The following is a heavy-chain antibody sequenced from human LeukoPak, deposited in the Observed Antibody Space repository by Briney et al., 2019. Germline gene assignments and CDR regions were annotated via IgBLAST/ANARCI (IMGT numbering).Heavy chain of an antibody. Sequence: AGGSLRLSCAASGFTFGPYTMNWVRQAPGKGLEFVSASGDTGSTFYADSVKGRFTVSRDNSQNTLYLQLNSLRAEDTVVYYCAKRDYYDSSGFSPLFQHWGQGTLVTVSS. D-gene: IGHD3-22*01. CDR3: AKRDYYDSSGFSPLFQH. V-gene: IGHV3-23*01. CDR2: SGDTGST. CDR1: GFTFGPYT. J-gene: IGHJ1*01.